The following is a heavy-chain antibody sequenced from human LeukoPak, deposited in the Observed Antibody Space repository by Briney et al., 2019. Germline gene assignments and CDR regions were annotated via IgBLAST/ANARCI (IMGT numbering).Heavy chain of an antibody. Sequence: SETLSLTCTVSGGSISSSTYYWAWIRQPPGKGLEWIGGVYYSGSTYYNPSLKSRLTISVDTSKNQFSLNLSSVTAADTAVYYCARRGGTTGATDYFDYWGQGTLVTVSS. CDR3: ARRGGTTGATDYFDY. CDR2: VYYSGST. D-gene: IGHD1-1*01. V-gene: IGHV4-39*01. J-gene: IGHJ4*02. CDR1: GGSISSSTYY.